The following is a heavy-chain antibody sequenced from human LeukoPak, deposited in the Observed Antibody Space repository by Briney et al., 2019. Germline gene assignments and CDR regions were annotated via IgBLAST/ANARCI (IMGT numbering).Heavy chain of an antibody. CDR2: IYSGGST. CDR1: GFTVSSNH. Sequence: GGSLRLSCAASGFTVSSNHMSWVRQAPGKGLEWVSVIYSGGSTYYADSVKGRLTISRDNYKNTLYLQMNSLRAEDTAVYYCARDRHKYNYDSGGYPPYWGQGTLVTVSS. V-gene: IGHV3-66*01. D-gene: IGHD3-22*01. CDR3: ARDRHKYNYDSGGYPPY. J-gene: IGHJ4*02.